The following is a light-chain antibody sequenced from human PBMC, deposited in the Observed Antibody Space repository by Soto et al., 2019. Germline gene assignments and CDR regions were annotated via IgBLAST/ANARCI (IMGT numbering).Light chain of an antibody. J-gene: IGKJ5*01. CDR2: AAS. V-gene: IGKV1-39*01. Sequence: DIQMTQSPSSLAVSVGDRVTMTSRASETISTFLNWYQVKPGKAPKLLIYAASTLQDGVPSRFSGSGSGTDFTLTINSLQPEDFASYYCQQSYDISPITFGQGTRLEIK. CDR3: QQSYDISPIT. CDR1: ETISTF.